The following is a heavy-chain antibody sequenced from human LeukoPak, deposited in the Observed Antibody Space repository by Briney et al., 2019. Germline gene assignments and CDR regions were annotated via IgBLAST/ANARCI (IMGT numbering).Heavy chain of an antibody. CDR2: INSDGSST. J-gene: IGHJ6*02. CDR3: ARAPGLYGMDV. Sequence: PGGSLRLSCAASGFTFSSYWMHWVRQAPGKGLVWVSRINSDGSSTSYADSVKGRFTIPRDNAKNTLYLQMNSLRAEDTAVYYCARAPGLYGMDVWGQGTTVTVSS. D-gene: IGHD1-14*01. V-gene: IGHV3-74*01. CDR1: GFTFSSYW.